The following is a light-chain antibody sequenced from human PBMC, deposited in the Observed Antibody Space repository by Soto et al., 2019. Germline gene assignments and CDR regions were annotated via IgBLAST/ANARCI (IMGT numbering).Light chain of an antibody. Sequence: EIVIKPSPDTLSVSPGERATLSCRASQSVSSNLAWYQQKPGQAPRLLIYGASTRATGIPARFSGSGSGTDFTLTISSLEPEDFAVYYCPQRSNWPRTFCQGSNVDI. CDR1: QSVSSN. CDR2: GAS. CDR3: PQRSNWPRT. V-gene: IGKV3-15*01. J-gene: IGKJ1*01.